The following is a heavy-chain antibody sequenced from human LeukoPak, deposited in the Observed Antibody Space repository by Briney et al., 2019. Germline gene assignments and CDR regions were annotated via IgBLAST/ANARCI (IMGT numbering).Heavy chain of an antibody. CDR3: ARTLGVTQPYYFDY. V-gene: IGHV3-30*03. D-gene: IGHD3-22*01. CDR1: GFIFSTSD. Sequence: GTSLRLSCAASGFIFSTSDMHWVRQAPGKGLEWVAIISYDGTTEYYADSVKGRFTISRDNSKNTLYLQMNSLRAEDTAVYYCARTLGVTQPYYFDYWGQGTLVTVSS. J-gene: IGHJ4*02. CDR2: ISYDGTTE.